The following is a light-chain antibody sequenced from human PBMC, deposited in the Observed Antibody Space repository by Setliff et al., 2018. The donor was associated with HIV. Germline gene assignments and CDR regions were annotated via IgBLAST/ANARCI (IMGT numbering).Light chain of an antibody. CDR3: QQTYSAPYT. CDR2: AAS. Sequence: DIRMTQSPSSLFASVGDRVTIACRASETISSYLNWYRQRPGKVPELLIYAASSLQSGVPSRFSGSGSVTDFTLTISGLQPEDFGTYYCQQTYSAPYTFGQGTKV. V-gene: IGKV1-39*01. J-gene: IGKJ2*01. CDR1: ETISSY.